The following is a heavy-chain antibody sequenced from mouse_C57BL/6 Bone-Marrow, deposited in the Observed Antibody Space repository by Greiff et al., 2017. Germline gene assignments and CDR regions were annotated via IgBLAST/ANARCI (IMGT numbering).Heavy chain of an antibody. D-gene: IGHD6-1*01. V-gene: IGHV1-5*01. Sequence: EVQLQQSGTVLARPGASVKMSCKTSGYTFTSYWMHWVKQRPGQGLEWIGAIYPGNNDTSYNKKFKGKARLTAVTSASTAYMELSSLTNEDSAVYCCTPLSFAMDFWGQGTSATVTA. CDR1: GYTFTSYW. CDR3: TPLSFAMDF. CDR2: IYPGNNDT. J-gene: IGHJ4*01.